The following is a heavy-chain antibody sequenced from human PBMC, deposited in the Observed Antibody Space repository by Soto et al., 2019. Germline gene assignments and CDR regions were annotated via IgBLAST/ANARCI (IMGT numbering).Heavy chain of an antibody. CDR3: AKGGDIVVVPAAIMDYYYYMDV. J-gene: IGHJ6*03. CDR1: GFTFSSYA. Sequence: PGGSLRLSCAASGFTFSSYAMSCVRQAPGKGLEWVSAISGSGGSTYYADSVKGRFTISRDNSKNTLYLQMNSLRAEDTAVYYCAKGGDIVVVPAAIMDYYYYMDVWGKGTTVTVSS. V-gene: IGHV3-23*01. D-gene: IGHD2-2*01. CDR2: ISGSGGST.